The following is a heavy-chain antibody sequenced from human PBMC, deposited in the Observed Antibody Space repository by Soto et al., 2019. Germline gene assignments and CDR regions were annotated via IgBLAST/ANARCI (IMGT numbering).Heavy chain of an antibody. CDR3: ARGGDKDIVFVPAAMPTDY. CDR2: IIPIFGTA. V-gene: IGHV1-69*12. Sequence: QVQLVQSGAEVKKPGSSVKVSCKASGGTFSSYAISWVRQAPGQGLEWMGGIIPIFGTANYAQKFQGRVTIPADESTSTADMELSSLRSEDTAVYYCARGGDKDIVFVPAAMPTDYWGQGTLVTVSS. D-gene: IGHD2-2*01. J-gene: IGHJ4*02. CDR1: GGTFSSYA.